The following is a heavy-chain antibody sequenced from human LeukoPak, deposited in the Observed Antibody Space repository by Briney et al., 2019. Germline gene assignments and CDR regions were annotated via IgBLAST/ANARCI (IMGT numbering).Heavy chain of an antibody. Sequence: GGSLRPSCAASGFTFSSYAMHWVRQAPGKGLEWVAVISYDGSNKYYADSVKGRFTISRDNSKNTLYLQMNSLRAEDTAVYYCARDTYYHGMDVWGQGTTVTVSS. V-gene: IGHV3-30-3*01. CDR3: ARDTYYHGMDV. J-gene: IGHJ6*02. CDR2: ISYDGSNK. CDR1: GFTFSSYA.